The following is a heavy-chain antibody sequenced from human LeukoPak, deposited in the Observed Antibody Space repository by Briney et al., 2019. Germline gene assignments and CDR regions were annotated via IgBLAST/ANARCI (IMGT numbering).Heavy chain of an antibody. J-gene: IGHJ4*02. CDR3: ARDGRDGYNLVHY. CDR2: INPNSDGT. D-gene: IGHD5-24*01. CDR1: GYTFTAYY. Sequence: ASVKVSCKASGYTFTAYYIHWVRQAPGQGLEWMGWINPNSDGTNYAQKFQGRVTMTRDTSISTVYMELSRLRSDDTAVYYCARDGRDGYNLVHYWGQGTLVTVSS. V-gene: IGHV1-2*02.